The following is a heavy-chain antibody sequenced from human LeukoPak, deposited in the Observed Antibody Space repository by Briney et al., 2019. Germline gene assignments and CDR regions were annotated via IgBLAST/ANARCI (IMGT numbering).Heavy chain of an antibody. CDR3: ARDVWFDP. CDR2: IWYDGSNE. J-gene: IGHJ5*02. CDR1: GFTFSRYG. V-gene: IGHV3-33*01. Sequence: PGRSLRLSCAASGFTFSRYGMHWVRQAPGKGLEWVAVIWYDGSNEYYGDSVKGRFTVSRDNAKNSLYLQMNSLRAGDTALYYCARDVWFDPWGQGTLVTVSS.